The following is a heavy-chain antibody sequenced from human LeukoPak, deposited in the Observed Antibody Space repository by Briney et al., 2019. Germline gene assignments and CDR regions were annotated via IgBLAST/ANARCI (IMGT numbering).Heavy chain of an antibody. J-gene: IGHJ3*02. CDR2: IESKTDGGTT. Sequence: GGSLRLSCAASGFTFSNAWMSWVRQAPGKGLEWVGRIESKTDGGTTDYAAPVKGRFTISRDDSKNTLYLQMNSLKTEDTAVYYCTTVGYSSSLHDAFDIWGQGTMVTVSS. CDR3: TTVGYSSSLHDAFDI. CDR1: GFTFSNAW. V-gene: IGHV3-15*04. D-gene: IGHD6-13*01.